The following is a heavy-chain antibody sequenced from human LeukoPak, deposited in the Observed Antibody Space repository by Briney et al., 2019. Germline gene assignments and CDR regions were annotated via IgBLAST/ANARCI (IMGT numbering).Heavy chain of an antibody. CDR1: GYTFTGYY. D-gene: IGHD3-22*01. Sequence: ASVKVSCKASGYTFTGYYMHWVRQAPGQGLEWMGWINPNSGGTNYAQKFQGRVTMTRDTSISTAYMELSRLRSDDTAVYYCARDSSGYYSPDWYFDLWGRGTLVTVSS. V-gene: IGHV1-2*02. CDR2: INPNSGGT. J-gene: IGHJ2*01. CDR3: ARDSSGYYSPDWYFDL.